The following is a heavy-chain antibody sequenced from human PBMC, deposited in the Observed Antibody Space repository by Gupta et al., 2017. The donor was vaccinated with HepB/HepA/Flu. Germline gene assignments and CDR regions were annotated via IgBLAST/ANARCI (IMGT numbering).Heavy chain of an antibody. V-gene: IGHV4-59*01. CDR2: ISYSGRT. Sequence: QVQLQESGPGLVKPWETLSLSCTVSGTSITGYFWSWTRQLPGGGLECIGYISYSGRTLYNPSLRSRVSISLDTSKNRFSLTLTSVTAADTAVYFCARERPDTVVVPAAFGGFFDPWGQGTLVTVSS. J-gene: IGHJ5*02. CDR3: ARERPDTVVVPAAFGGFFDP. CDR1: GTSITGYF. D-gene: IGHD2-2*01.